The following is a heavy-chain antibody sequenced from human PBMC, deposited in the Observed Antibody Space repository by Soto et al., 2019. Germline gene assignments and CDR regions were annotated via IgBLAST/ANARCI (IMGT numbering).Heavy chain of an antibody. CDR1: GFTFSNYG. CDR3: AKGGLGYCSGGICYSPFDF. J-gene: IGHJ4*02. V-gene: IGHV3-30*18. Sequence: QGQLVESGGGVVQPGRSLRLSCAGSGFTFSNYGMHWVRQAPGKGLEWVALISYDGSKKYFADSVKGRFTISRDNSKNTLYLQMNSLRDEDTALYYWAKGGLGYCSGGICYSPFDFWGLGTLVTVSS. CDR2: ISYDGSKK. D-gene: IGHD2-15*01.